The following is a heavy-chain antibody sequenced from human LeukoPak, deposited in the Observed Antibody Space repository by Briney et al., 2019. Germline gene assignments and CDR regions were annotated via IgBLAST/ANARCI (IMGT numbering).Heavy chain of an antibody. Sequence: GGPLRLSCAASGFTFSSYRMSWVRQAPGKGLEWVANIKQDGSEKYYVDSVKGRFTISRDNAKKSLYLQMNSLSAEDTAVYYCARDDFWSGYTDYWGQGTLVTVSS. V-gene: IGHV3-7*01. D-gene: IGHD3-3*01. J-gene: IGHJ4*02. CDR1: GFTFSSYR. CDR2: IKQDGSEK. CDR3: ARDDFWSGYTDY.